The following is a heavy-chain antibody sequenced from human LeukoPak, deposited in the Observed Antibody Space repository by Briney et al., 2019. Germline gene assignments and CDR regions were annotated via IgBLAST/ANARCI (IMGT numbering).Heavy chain of an antibody. CDR3: AIRYCHYASHSWFDP. Sequence: SETLSLTCAVYGGSFSGYYWSWIRQPPGKGQEWIGEINHSGSTNYNPSLKSRVTISVDTSKNQFSLKLSSVTAADTAVYYCAIRYCHYASHSWFDPWGQGTLVTVSS. CDR2: INHSGST. CDR1: GGSFSGYY. J-gene: IGHJ5*02. D-gene: IGHD4-11*01. V-gene: IGHV4-34*01.